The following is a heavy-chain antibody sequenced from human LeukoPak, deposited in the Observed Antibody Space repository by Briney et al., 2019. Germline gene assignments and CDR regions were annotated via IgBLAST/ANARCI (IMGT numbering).Heavy chain of an antibody. V-gene: IGHV3-23*01. CDR3: AKGIVGATKVFDY. D-gene: IGHD1-26*01. Sequence: GGSLRLSCAASGFTFSSYAMSWVRQAPGKGLEWVSAISGSGGSTYYADSVKGRFTISRDNSKNTLYLQMNSLRDEDTAVYYCAKGIVGATKVFDYWGQGTLVTVSS. CDR2: ISGSGGST. CDR1: GFTFSSYA. J-gene: IGHJ4*02.